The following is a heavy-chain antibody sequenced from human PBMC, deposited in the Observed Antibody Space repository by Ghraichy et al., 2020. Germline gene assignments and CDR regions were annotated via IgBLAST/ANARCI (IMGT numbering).Heavy chain of an antibody. D-gene: IGHD3-3*01. Sequence: ESLNISCAVYGGSFSGYYWSWIRQPPGKGLEWIGEINHGGSTNYNPSLKSRVTISVDTSKNQFSLKLSSVTAADTAVYYCARWRTFNFWSGYYGYYYGMDVWSQGTTVTVSS. J-gene: IGHJ6*02. CDR1: GGSFSGYY. V-gene: IGHV4-34*01. CDR3: ARWRTFNFWSGYYGYYYGMDV. CDR2: INHGGST.